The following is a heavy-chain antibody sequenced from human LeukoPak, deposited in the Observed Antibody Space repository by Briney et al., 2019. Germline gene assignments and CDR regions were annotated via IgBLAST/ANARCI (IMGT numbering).Heavy chain of an antibody. Sequence: ASVKVSCKASGYTFTSYYMHWARQAPGQGLEWMGIINPSGGSTSYAQKFQGRVTMTRDTSTSTVYMELSSLRSEDTAVYYCARDLIMITFGGGLDYWGQGTLVTVSS. CDR3: ARDLIMITFGGGLDY. V-gene: IGHV1-46*03. D-gene: IGHD3-16*01. CDR2: INPSGGST. J-gene: IGHJ4*02. CDR1: GYTFTSYY.